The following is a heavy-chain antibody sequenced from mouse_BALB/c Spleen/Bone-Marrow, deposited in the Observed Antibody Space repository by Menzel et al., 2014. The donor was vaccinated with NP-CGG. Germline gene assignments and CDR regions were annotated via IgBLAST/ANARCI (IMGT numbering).Heavy chain of an antibody. J-gene: IGHJ3*01. CDR3: ARHAYYGQTEVSFVY. V-gene: IGHV5-9-2*01. CDR2: TSGGGSYT. D-gene: IGHD2-10*01. CDR1: GFSFNSYG. Sequence: EVQGVESGGGLVKSGGSLKLSCAASGFSFNSYGMSWVRQTPEKRLEWVATTSGGGSYTFYPDSVKGRFTISRDNAKNNLYLQLSSLRSEDTALYYCARHAYYGQTEVSFVYWGQGTLVTVSA.